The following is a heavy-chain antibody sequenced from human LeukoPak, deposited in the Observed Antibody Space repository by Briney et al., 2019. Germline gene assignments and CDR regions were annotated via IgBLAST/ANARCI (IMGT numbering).Heavy chain of an antibody. D-gene: IGHD7-27*01. J-gene: IGHJ4*02. CDR3: ARGTGNWGFDY. CDR2: IYTTGNT. Sequence: SETLSLTCTVSADSISSYYWTWIRQPAGKGLEWIGRIYTTGNTNYNPSLKSRVTMSVDTSKNQFSLKLSSVTAADTAVYYCARGTGNWGFDYWGQGTLVTVSS. CDR1: ADSISSYY. V-gene: IGHV4-4*07.